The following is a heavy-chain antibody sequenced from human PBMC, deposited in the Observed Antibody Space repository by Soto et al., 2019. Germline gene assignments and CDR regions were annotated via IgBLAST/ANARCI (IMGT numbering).Heavy chain of an antibody. CDR2: ISYDGSNK. D-gene: IGHD2-2*02. J-gene: IGHJ4*02. V-gene: IGHV3-30-3*01. Sequence: QVQLVESGGGVVQPGRSLRLSCAASGFTFSSYAMHWVRQAPGKGLEWVAVISYDGSNKYYADSVKGRFTISRDNYKNTLYLQMNSLRAEDTAVYYCAREGLVPAATPWFDYWGQGTLVTVSS. CDR1: GFTFSSYA. CDR3: AREGLVPAATPWFDY.